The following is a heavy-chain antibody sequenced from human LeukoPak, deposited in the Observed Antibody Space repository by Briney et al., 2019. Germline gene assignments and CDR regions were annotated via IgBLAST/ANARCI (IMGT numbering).Heavy chain of an antibody. J-gene: IGHJ4*02. CDR1: GFTFSSNA. V-gene: IGHV3-30*18. D-gene: IGHD6-19*01. CDR2: ISYDGSNK. CDR3: AKADTSGWYNFDY. Sequence: GGSLRLSCAASGFTFSSNAMHWVRRAPGKGLEWVAVISYDGSNKYYADSVKGRFTISRDNSKNTLYLQMNSLRPEDTAVYYCAKADTSGWYNFDYWGQGTLVTVSS.